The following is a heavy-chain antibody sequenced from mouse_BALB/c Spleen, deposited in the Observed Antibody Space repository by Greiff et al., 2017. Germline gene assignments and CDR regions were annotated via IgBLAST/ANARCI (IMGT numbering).Heavy chain of an antibody. CDR3: ARDDGYYDY. V-gene: IGHV5-6-5*01. D-gene: IGHD2-3*01. CDR1: GFTFSSYA. CDR2: ISSGGST. J-gene: IGHJ2*01. Sequence: EVKVVESGGGLVKPGGSLKLSCAASGFTFSSYAMSWVRQTPEKRLEWVASISSGGSTYYPDSVKGRFTISRDNARNILYLQMSSLRSEDTAMYYCARDDGYYDYGGQGTTLTVS.